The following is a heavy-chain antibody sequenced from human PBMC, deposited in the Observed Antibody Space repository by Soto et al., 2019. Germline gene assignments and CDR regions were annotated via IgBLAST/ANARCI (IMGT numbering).Heavy chain of an antibody. J-gene: IGHJ4*02. D-gene: IGHD6-19*01. CDR3: ARPGSTSGWFYFDS. Sequence: QLHLQESGPGLVKPSETLSLTCSVSGGSISSSHYWGWIRQPPGMGLEWIGSISYGGNTYYNPSLKSRVTRSVDTSTNQFSLKLSSVTAADTAVYHCARPGSTSGWFYFDSWGQGTLITVSS. CDR1: GGSISSSHY. CDR2: ISYGGNT. V-gene: IGHV4-39*01.